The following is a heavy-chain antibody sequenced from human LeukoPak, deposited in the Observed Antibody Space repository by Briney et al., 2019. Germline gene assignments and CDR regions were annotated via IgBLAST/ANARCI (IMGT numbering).Heavy chain of an antibody. D-gene: IGHD3-10*01. CDR1: GFTFSSYA. V-gene: IGHV3-23*01. CDR3: AKVLIRGVVRGAVDY. CDR2: IDGSGSRT. Sequence: GGSLRLSCAASGFTFSSYAINWVRQAPGKGLEWVSVIDGSGSRTYYADSVKGRFTISRDNSKNTLYLQMNSLRTEDTALYFCAKVLIRGVVRGAVDYWGQGTLVTVSS. J-gene: IGHJ4*02.